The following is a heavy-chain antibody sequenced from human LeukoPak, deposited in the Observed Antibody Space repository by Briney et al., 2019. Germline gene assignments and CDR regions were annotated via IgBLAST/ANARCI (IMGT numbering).Heavy chain of an antibody. D-gene: IGHD5-12*01. CDR1: GGSFSGYY. J-gene: IGHJ4*02. Sequence: SETLSLTCAVYGGSFSGYYWSWIRQPPGKGLEWIGEINHSGSTNYNPSLKSRVTISVDTSKNQFSLKLSSVTAADTAVYYCATEAYSGYGSFDYWGKGTLVTVSS. CDR2: INHSGST. CDR3: ATEAYSGYGSFDY. V-gene: IGHV4-34*01.